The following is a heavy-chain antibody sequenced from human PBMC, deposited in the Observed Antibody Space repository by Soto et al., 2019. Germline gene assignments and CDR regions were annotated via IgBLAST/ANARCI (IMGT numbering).Heavy chain of an antibody. CDR3: ARSIVAAGNRWFDP. D-gene: IGHD6-13*01. J-gene: IGHJ5*02. CDR2: IDWDDDK. Sequence: SGPTLVNPKQTLTLTCTFSGFSLSTSGMRVSWIRQPPGKALEWLARIDWDDDKLYSTSLKTRLTISKDTSKNQVVLTMTNMDPVDTATYYCARSIVAAGNRWFDPWGQGTLVTVSS. V-gene: IGHV2-70*04. CDR1: GFSLSTSGMR.